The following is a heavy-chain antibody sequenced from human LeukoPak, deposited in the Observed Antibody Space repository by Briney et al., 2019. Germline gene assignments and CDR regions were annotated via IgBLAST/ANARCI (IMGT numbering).Heavy chain of an antibody. J-gene: IGHJ4*02. CDR3: ARGSQWLAGPFDY. CDR2: IYYSGST. V-gene: IGHV4-59*01. Sequence: SETLSLTCTVSGGSINNNYWSWIRQPPGKGLEWIGYIYYSGSTNYNPSLKSRVTISVDTSKNQFSLKLSSVTAADTAVYYCARGSQWLAGPFDYWGQGTLVTVSS. D-gene: IGHD6-19*01. CDR1: GGSINNNY.